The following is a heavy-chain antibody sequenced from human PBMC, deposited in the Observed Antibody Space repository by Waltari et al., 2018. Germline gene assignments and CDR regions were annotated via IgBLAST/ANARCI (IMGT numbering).Heavy chain of an antibody. J-gene: IGHJ4*02. CDR2: MKSKTDGGTT. CDR3: TTGRDLDY. Sequence: EVQLVESGGGLVKPGGSRRLSCAASGFTCSNAWMSWVRQAPGKGLEWVGRMKSKTDGGTTDYAAPVKGRFTISRDDSKNTLYLQMNSLKTEDTAVYYCTTGRDLDYWGQGTLVTVSS. V-gene: IGHV3-15*01. D-gene: IGHD2-21*01. CDR1: GFTCSNAW.